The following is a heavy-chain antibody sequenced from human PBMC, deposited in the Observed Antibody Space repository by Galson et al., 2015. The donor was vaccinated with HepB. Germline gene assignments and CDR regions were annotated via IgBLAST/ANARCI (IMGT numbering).Heavy chain of an antibody. Sequence: SLRLSCAASGFTFSSFGMHWVRQAPGKGLEWVAVVSYDGSNKYYADSVKGRFTISRDNSKNTLFLQMNSLRAEDTAVYYCAKGFGGSNLQTHFDYWGQGTLVTVSS. J-gene: IGHJ4*02. CDR2: VSYDGSNK. CDR3: AKGFGGSNLQTHFDY. CDR1: GFTFSSFG. V-gene: IGHV3-30*18. D-gene: IGHD5-24*01.